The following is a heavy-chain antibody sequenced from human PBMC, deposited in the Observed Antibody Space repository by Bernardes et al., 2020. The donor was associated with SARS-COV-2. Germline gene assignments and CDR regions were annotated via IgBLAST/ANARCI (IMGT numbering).Heavy chain of an antibody. CDR2: VYYSGST. V-gene: IGHV4-39*01. Sequence: SETLSLTCTVSGGSISSNSYYWGWIRQPPGKGLEWIGSVYYSGSTYYNPSLKSRVTISVDTSKNHFSLKLSSVTAADTAVYYCARHRWNDVTLLDYWGQGTLVTVSS. CDR3: ARHRWNDVTLLDY. J-gene: IGHJ4*02. D-gene: IGHD1-1*01. CDR1: GGSISSNSYY.